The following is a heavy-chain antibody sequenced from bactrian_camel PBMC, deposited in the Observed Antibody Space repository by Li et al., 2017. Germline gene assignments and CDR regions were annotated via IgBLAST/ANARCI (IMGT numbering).Heavy chain of an antibody. D-gene: IGHD4*01. J-gene: IGHJ4*01. V-gene: IGHV3S53*01. Sequence: QVQLVESGGGSVQAGGSLRLACKASGLLFTSCGRDWHRQAPGKERDKVATIDSDGSTTYSDSVKGRFTISLDNAKNTVHLQMNNLKPEDTAMYYCTTDPVLCGADYDDGTPNWGQGTQVTVS. CDR3: TTDPVLCGADYDDGTPN. CDR2: IDSDGST. CDR1: GLLFTSCG.